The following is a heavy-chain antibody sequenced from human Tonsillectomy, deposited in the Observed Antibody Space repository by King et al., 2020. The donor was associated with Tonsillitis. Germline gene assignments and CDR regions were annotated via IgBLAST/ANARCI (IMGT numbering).Heavy chain of an antibody. CDR1: RFTFSSSA. V-gene: IGHV3-30-3*01. D-gene: IGHD2-15*01. CDR2: ISYDGSNK. CDR3: AVDRDIVVVVAAIFDF. Sequence: VQLVESGGGVVQPGRSLRLSCAASRFTFSSSAMHWVRQAPGKGLEWVAVISYDGSNKYYADSVKGRFTISRDNSKNTLYLQMNSLRAEDTAGYYCAVDRDIVVVVAAIFDFWGQGTLVTVSS. J-gene: IGHJ4*02.